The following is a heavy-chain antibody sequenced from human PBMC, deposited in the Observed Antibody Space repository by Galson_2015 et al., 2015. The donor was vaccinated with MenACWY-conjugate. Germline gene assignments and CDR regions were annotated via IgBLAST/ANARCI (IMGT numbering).Heavy chain of an antibody. CDR3: ARGVTRTSGTINWYFDF. J-gene: IGHJ2*01. D-gene: IGHD6-13*01. V-gene: IGHV3-48*03. CDR1: GFTFTSYE. Sequence: SLRLSCAGSGFTFTSYEINWVRQAPGKGLEWLSYMSRSGNTINYADSVKGRFTISRDDAKNTLYLQMNSLRAEDTAIYYCARGVTRTSGTINWYFDFWGRGTLVTVSS. CDR2: MSRSGNTI.